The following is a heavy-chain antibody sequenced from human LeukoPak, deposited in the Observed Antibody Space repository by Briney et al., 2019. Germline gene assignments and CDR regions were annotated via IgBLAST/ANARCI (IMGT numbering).Heavy chain of an antibody. CDR3: ARVRMITFGGVIVTLDAFDI. CDR2: IVVGSGNT. Sequence: ASVKVSCKASGFTFTSSAVQRVRQARGQRLEWIGWIVVGSGNTNYAQKFQERVTITRDTSTSTVYMELSSLRSEDTAVYYCARVRMITFGGVIVTLDAFDIWGQGTMVTVSS. D-gene: IGHD3-16*02. J-gene: IGHJ3*02. CDR1: GFTFTSSA. V-gene: IGHV1-58*01.